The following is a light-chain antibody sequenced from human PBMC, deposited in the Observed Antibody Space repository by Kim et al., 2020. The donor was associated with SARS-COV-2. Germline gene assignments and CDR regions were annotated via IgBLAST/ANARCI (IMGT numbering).Light chain of an antibody. CDR2: EDN. Sequence: VTTVTITCTRSSRSIASSYVQWYRQRPGSAPTTVIYEDNQRPSGVPDRFSGSIDSSSNSASLTISGLKTEDEADYYCQSYDSSNWVFGGGTQLTVL. CDR3: QSYDSSNWV. J-gene: IGLJ3*02. CDR1: SRSIASSY. V-gene: IGLV6-57*03.